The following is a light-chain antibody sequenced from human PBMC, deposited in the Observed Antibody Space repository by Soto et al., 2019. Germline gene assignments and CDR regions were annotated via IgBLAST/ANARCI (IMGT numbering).Light chain of an antibody. Sequence: DIQLTQSPSFLSASVGDRVTITCRASQGISSYLDWYQQRPGKAPKLLMYAASTLQRGVPSRFSGSGSGTEFTLAISSLQPEDFATYYCQQFNDYPITFGQGTRLEIK. CDR2: AAS. CDR1: QGISSY. CDR3: QQFNDYPIT. J-gene: IGKJ5*01. V-gene: IGKV1-9*01.